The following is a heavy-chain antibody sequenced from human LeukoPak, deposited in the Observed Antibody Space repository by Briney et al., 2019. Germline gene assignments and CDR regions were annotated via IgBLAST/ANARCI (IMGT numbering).Heavy chain of an antibody. CDR2: IGTAGDT. Sequence: GGSLRLSCAASGFTLSNFAMHWVRQATGKGLEWVSAIGTAGDTFYPGSVKGRFTISRENAKNSLYLQMNNLRAEDTAVYYCARAGNNWNYLDYWGQGTLVTVSS. CDR1: GFTLSNFA. V-gene: IGHV3-13*01. CDR3: ARAGNNWNYLDY. J-gene: IGHJ4*02. D-gene: IGHD1-20*01.